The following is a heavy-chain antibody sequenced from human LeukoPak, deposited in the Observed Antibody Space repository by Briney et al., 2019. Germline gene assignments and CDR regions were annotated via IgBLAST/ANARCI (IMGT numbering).Heavy chain of an antibody. V-gene: IGHV4-59*01. CDR3: ARVMTTVTTFFDY. Sequence: SETLSLTXTVSGGSISSYYWSWIGQPPGKGLEWIGYIYYSGSTNYNPSLKSRVTISVDTSKNQFSLKLSSVTAADTAVYYCARVMTTVTTFFDYWGQGTLVTVSS. CDR2: IYYSGST. J-gene: IGHJ4*02. CDR1: GGSISSYY. D-gene: IGHD4-17*01.